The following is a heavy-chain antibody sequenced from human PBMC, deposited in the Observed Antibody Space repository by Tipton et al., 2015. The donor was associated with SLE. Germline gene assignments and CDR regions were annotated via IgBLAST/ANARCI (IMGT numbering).Heavy chain of an antibody. D-gene: IGHD3-10*01. Sequence: TLSLTCTVSGGSISSYYWSWIRQPPGKGLEWIGYIYYSGSTNYNPSLKSRVTISVDTSKNQFSLKLSSVTAADTAVYYCARGALVQGVIPIVLDIWGQGTMVTVSS. J-gene: IGHJ3*02. CDR1: GGSISSYY. V-gene: IGHV4-59*01. CDR2: IYYSGST. CDR3: ARGALVQGVIPIVLDI.